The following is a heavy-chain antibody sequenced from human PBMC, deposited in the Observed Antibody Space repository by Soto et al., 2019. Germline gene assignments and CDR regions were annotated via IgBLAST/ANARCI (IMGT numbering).Heavy chain of an antibody. CDR1: GFSLSTSGVG. J-gene: IGHJ5*02. CDR3: AHRQKQSSTFLNWFDP. V-gene: IGHV2-5*02. Sequence: QITLKESGPPLVKPTQTLTLTCTFSGFSLSTSGVGVGWIRQPPGKALEWLALIYWDDDKRYSPSLKSRLTITKDTSKNQVVLTMTNMDPVDTVTYYCAHRQKQSSTFLNWFDPWGQGALVTVSS. CDR2: IYWDDDK. D-gene: IGHD2-2*01.